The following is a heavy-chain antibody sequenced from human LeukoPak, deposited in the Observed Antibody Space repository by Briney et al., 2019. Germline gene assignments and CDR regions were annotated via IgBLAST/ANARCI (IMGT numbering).Heavy chain of an antibody. V-gene: IGHV1-69*05. CDR2: IIPIFGTA. CDR1: GGTFSSYA. J-gene: IGHJ4*02. D-gene: IGHD2-15*01. Sequence: GASVKVSCKASGGTFSSYAISWVRQAPGQGLEWMGGIIPIFGTANYAQKFQGRVTMTTDTSTSTAYMELRSLRSDDTAVYYCARGYCSGGSCYPDFDYWGQGTLVTVSS. CDR3: ARGYCSGGSCYPDFDY.